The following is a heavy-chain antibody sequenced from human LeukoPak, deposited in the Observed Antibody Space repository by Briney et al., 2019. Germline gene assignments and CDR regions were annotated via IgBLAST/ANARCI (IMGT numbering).Heavy chain of an antibody. J-gene: IGHJ4*02. D-gene: IGHD3-22*01. CDR3: ARDLGDSSGYCFDY. V-gene: IGHV1-2*04. CDR2: INPNSGGT. CDR1: GYTFTGYY. Sequence: ASVKVSCKASGYTFTGYYMHWVRQAPGQGLEWMGWINPNSGGTNYAQKFQGWVTMTRDTSISTAYMELSRPRSDDTAVYYCARDLGDSSGYCFDYWGQGTLVTVSS.